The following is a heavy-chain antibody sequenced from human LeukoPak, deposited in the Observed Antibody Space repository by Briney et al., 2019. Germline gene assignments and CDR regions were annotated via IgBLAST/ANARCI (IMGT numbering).Heavy chain of an antibody. CDR3: ATYLWGYYYFDY. CDR1: GYTFTSYY. J-gene: IGHJ4*02. V-gene: IGHV1-46*01. Sequence: GASVKVSCKASGYTFTSYYMHWVRQAPGQGLEWMGIINPSGGSTSYAQKFQGRVTMTRDTSTSTVYMELSSLRSEATAVYYCATYLWGYYYFDYSGQGTLVTVSS. D-gene: IGHD3-16*01. CDR2: INPSGGST.